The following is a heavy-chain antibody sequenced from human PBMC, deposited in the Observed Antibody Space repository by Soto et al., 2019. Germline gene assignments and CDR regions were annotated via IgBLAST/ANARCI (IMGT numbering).Heavy chain of an antibody. CDR3: ARAVEWELLGGYFDY. D-gene: IGHD1-26*01. J-gene: IGHJ4*02. V-gene: IGHV1-2*04. Sequence: ASVKVSCKASGYTFTGYYMHWVRQAPGQGLEWMGWINPNSGGTNYAQKFQGWVTMTRDTSISTAYMELSRLRSDGTAVYYCARAVEWELLGGYFDYWGQGTLVTVSS. CDR2: INPNSGGT. CDR1: GYTFTGYY.